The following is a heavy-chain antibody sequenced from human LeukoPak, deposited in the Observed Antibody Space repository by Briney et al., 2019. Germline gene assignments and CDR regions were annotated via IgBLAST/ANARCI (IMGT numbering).Heavy chain of an antibody. J-gene: IGHJ4*02. Sequence: GGSLRLSCAASGFTFSGYDMNWVRQAPGKGLEWVSGIIPSGHTTYYADSVRGRFTISRDNSRNTVYLQMNSLRAEDTAVYYCAKDDRWLQFCCWGQGTLVTVSA. V-gene: IGHV3-23*01. D-gene: IGHD5-24*01. CDR1: GFTFSGYD. CDR2: IIPSGHTT. CDR3: AKDDRWLQFCC.